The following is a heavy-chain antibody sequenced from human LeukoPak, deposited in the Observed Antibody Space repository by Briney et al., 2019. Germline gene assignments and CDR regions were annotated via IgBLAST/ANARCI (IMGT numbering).Heavy chain of an antibody. CDR3: ARVGQREDYDFWSGYLNWFDP. V-gene: IGHV4-59*01. CDR1: GGSFSSYY. D-gene: IGHD3-3*01. CDR2: IYYSGST. J-gene: IGHJ5*02. Sequence: SETLSLTCTVSGGSFSSYYWSWIRQPPGKGLEWIGYIYYSGSTNYHASLKSRVTISVDTSKNQFSLKLSSVTAADTAVYYCARVGQREDYDFWSGYLNWFDPWGQGTLVTVSS.